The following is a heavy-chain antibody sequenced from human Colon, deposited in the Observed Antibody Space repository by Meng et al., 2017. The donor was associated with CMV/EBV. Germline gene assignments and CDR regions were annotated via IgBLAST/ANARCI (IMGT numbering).Heavy chain of an antibody. V-gene: IGHV3-71*01. CDR3: ARGRTGTGWKYYFDY. Sequence: GGSLRLSCAASGFTFSNAWMSWVRQAPGKGLEWVGFVRSKIYGGTREYAASVEGRFTVSRDDSTSIVYLQLNSLITEDTAVYYCARGRTGTGWKYYFDYWGRGTLVTVSS. CDR1: GFTFSNAW. CDR2: VRSKIYGGTR. D-gene: IGHD6-19*01. J-gene: IGHJ4*02.